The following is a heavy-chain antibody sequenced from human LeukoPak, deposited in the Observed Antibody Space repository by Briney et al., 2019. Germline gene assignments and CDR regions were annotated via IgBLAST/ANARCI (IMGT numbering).Heavy chain of an antibody. J-gene: IGHJ6*02. Sequence: GESLKISCKGSGYSFTSYWIGWVGQMPGKGLEWMGIIYPGDSDTRYSPSFQGQVTISADKSISTAYLQWSSLKASDTAMYYCARVLTGLAVAGYYYYYGMDVWGQGTTVTVSS. CDR2: IYPGDSDT. CDR3: ARVLTGLAVAGYYYYYGMDV. V-gene: IGHV5-51*01. D-gene: IGHD6-19*01. CDR1: GYSFTSYW.